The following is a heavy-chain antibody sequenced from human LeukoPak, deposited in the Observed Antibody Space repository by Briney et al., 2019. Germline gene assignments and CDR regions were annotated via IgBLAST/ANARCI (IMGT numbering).Heavy chain of an antibody. CDR3: AGFGVVIGFDP. V-gene: IGHV4-59*08. CDR1: GGSISSYY. CDR2: IYYSGST. Sequence: PSETLSLTCTVSGGSISSYYWSWIRQPPGKGLEWIGYIYYSGSTNYNPSLKSRVTISVDTSKNQFSLKLSSVTAADTAVYYCAGFGVVIGFDPWGQGTMVTVSS. D-gene: IGHD3-3*01. J-gene: IGHJ5*02.